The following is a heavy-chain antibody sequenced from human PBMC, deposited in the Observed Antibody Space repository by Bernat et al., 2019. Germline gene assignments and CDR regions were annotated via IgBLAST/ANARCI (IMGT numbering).Heavy chain of an antibody. CDR3: ARGTWYSSSWYPSS. D-gene: IGHD6-13*01. V-gene: IGHV3-33*01. J-gene: IGHJ5*02. CDR2: IWYDGSNK. Sequence: QVQLVESGGGMVQPGRSLRLSCAASGITFSSYGMHWVRQAPGKGLEWVAVIWYDGSNKDYAESVKGRFTISRDNSKNTLYLQMNSLRAEDTAVYYCARGTWYSSSWYPSSWGQGTLVTVSS. CDR1: GITFSSYG.